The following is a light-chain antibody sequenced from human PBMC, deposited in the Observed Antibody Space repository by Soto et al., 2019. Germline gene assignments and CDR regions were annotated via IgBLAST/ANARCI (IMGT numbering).Light chain of an antibody. J-gene: IGKJ5*01. CDR3: KKYGKSPIT. Sequence: PRTITMSPGERATLSCRASQSISSSYLAWYKQRPGQAPRLLIYAASSRATGIPDRFSGSGSGTDFTLTISRLEPADVGVYYCKKYGKSPITRGHGTRL. V-gene: IGKV3-20*01. CDR1: QSISSSY. CDR2: AAS.